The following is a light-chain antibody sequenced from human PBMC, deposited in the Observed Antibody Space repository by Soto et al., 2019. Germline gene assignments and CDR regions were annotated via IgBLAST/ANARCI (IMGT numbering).Light chain of an antibody. J-gene: IGKJ1*01. Sequence: DLQMTQSPSTLSASVGDRVTSTGRANQFISTWVAWFQQKPGKAPRLLIHEASALESGVPSRFSGSGSGSEFTLSISGLQRDDFASYYCQFYNSYAWTFGQGTKVEI. CDR3: QFYNSYAWT. V-gene: IGKV1-5*01. CDR2: EAS. CDR1: QFISTW.